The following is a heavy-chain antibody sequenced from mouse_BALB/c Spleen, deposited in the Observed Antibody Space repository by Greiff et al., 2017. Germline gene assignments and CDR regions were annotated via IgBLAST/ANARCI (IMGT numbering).Heavy chain of an antibody. CDR3: ARDQDDYLAWFAY. V-gene: IGHV7-3*02. J-gene: IGHJ3*01. D-gene: IGHD2-4*01. Sequence: EVQGVESGGGLVQPGGSLRLSCATSGFTFTDYYMSWVRQPPGKALEWLGFIRNKANGYTTEYSASVKGRFTISRDNSQSILYLQMNTLRAEDSATYYCARDQDDYLAWFAYWGQGTLVTVSA. CDR2: IRNKANGYTT. CDR1: GFTFTDYY.